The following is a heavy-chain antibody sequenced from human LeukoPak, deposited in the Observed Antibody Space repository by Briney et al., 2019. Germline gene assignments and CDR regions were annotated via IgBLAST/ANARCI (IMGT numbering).Heavy chain of an antibody. CDR1: GFTFSSYW. V-gene: IGHV3-7*01. Sequence: GGSLRLSCAASGFTFSSYWMSWVRQAPGKGLEWVANIKQDGSEKYYADSVKGRFTISRDNSKNTLYLQMNSLRAEDTAVYYCAKAPKAYYMDVWGKGTTVTVSS. CDR3: AKAPKAYYMDV. CDR2: IKQDGSEK. J-gene: IGHJ6*03.